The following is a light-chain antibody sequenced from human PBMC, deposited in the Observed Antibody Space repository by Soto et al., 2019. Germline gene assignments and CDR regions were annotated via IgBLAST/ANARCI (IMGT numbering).Light chain of an antibody. CDR3: QSYDSSLSGSV. CDR2: GNT. Sequence: QAVVTQPPSMSGALGQRVTISCTGSSSNIGAGYDVHWYQQLPGTAPKLLIYGNTNRPSGVPDRFSGSKSGTSASLAITGRQAEDEADYYCQSYDSSLSGSVFGGGTKVTVL. V-gene: IGLV1-40*01. J-gene: IGLJ3*02. CDR1: SSNIGAGYD.